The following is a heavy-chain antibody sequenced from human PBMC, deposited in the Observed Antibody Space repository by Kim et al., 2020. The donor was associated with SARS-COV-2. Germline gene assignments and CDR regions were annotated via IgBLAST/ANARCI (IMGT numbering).Heavy chain of an antibody. V-gene: IGHV3-33*05. CDR1: GFSFSSYG. J-gene: IGHJ6*02. CDR2: IPYDGSNK. Sequence: GGSLRLSCAASGFSFSSYGMHWVRQAPGKGLEWAAFIPYDGSNKYYGDPLKGRFTISRDNSKNTLYLQMNSLRAEDTAVYYCARAGSGSVGMDVWAQGT. CDR3: ARAGSGSVGMDV. D-gene: IGHD1-26*01.